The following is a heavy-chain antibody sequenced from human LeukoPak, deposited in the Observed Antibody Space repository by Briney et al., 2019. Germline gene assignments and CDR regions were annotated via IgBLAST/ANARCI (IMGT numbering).Heavy chain of an antibody. CDR1: GFTFSSYW. CDR2: INSDGNKT. V-gene: IGHV3-74*01. Sequence: GGSLRLSCAASGFTFSSYWMHWVRQAPGKGLVWVSRINSDGNKTNYADSVKGRFTPSRDNAENTLYLQMNSLRAEDTAVYYCAKGGSRHADNWGQGTLVTVSS. J-gene: IGHJ4*02. CDR3: AKGGSRHADN. D-gene: IGHD6-13*01.